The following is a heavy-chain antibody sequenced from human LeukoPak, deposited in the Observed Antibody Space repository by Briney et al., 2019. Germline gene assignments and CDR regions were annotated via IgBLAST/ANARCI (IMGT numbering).Heavy chain of an antibody. CDR1: GDSGTSGGYF. CDR2: ISNSGTT. J-gene: IGHJ3*02. Sequence: SQTLSLTCTVSGDSGTSGGYFWTWIRHHPGKGLEWIGYISNSGTTSYNPSLKSRVSISVDTSNNQFSLSLSSVTAADTAVYYCARDVVVTSSLDALAIWGQGTMVAVSS. V-gene: IGHV4-31*03. D-gene: IGHD2-21*02. CDR3: ARDVVVTSSLDALAI.